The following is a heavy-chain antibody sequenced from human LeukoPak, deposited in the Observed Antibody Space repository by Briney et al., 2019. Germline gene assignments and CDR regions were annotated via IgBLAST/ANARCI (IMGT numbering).Heavy chain of an antibody. D-gene: IGHD3-16*01. J-gene: IGHJ1*01. CDR1: GFSISSYW. V-gene: IGHV3-7*01. CDR3: AKDDDWGRFNH. CDR2: INQDGSEK. Sequence: PGGSLRLSCVASGFSISSYWMIWVRQAPGKGLEWVANINQDGSEKNYVDSVKGRFTISRDNAKDSLFLQMNSLRAEDTAVYYCAKDDDWGRFNHWGQGTLVTVSS.